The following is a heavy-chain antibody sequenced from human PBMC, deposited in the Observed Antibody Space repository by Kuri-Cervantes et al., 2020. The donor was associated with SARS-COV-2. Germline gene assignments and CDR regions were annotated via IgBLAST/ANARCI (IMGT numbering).Heavy chain of an antibody. J-gene: IGHJ4*02. Sequence: ASVKVSCRASGYTFTSYGINWVRQAPGQGLEWMGWISPNTGVTKYAQKFQGRVTMTIDTSTTTAYMEVRSLRSDDAAVYYCARGYGSRSSFDYWGQGTLVTVSS. CDR3: ARGYGSRSSFDY. CDR1: GYTFTSYG. D-gene: IGHD6-13*01. CDR2: ISPNTGVT. V-gene: IGHV1-18*01.